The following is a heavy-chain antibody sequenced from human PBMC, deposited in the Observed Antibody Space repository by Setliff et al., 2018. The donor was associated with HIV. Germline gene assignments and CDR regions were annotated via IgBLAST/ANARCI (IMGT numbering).Heavy chain of an antibody. CDR1: GGSFSGYY. D-gene: IGHD3-10*01. J-gene: IGHJ4*02. CDR3: ARRDSYYYGSGSLNRYYFDY. CDR2: INHSGST. V-gene: IGHV4-34*01. Sequence: TCAVYGGSFSGYYWSWIRQPPGKGLEWIGEINHSGSTNYNPSLKSRVTISVDTSKNQFSLKLSSVTAADTAVYYCARRDSYYYGSGSLNRYYFDYWGQGTLVTVSS.